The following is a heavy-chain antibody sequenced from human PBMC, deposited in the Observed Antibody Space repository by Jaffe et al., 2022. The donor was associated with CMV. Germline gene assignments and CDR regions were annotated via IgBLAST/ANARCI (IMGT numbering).Heavy chain of an antibody. CDR2: IRSKAYGGTT. CDR3: TRDLSSGYYSDAFDI. D-gene: IGHD3-22*01. CDR1: GFTFGDYA. J-gene: IGHJ3*02. V-gene: IGHV3-49*04. Sequence: EVQLVESGGGLVQPGRSLRLSCTASGFTFGDYAMSWVRQAPGKGLEWVGFIRSKAYGGTTEYAASVKGRFTISRDDSKSIAYLQMNSLKTEDTAVYYCTRDLSSGYYSDAFDIWGQGTMVTVSS.